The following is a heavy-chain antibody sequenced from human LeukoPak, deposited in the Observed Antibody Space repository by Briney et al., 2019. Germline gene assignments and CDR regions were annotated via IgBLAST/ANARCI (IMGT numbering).Heavy chain of an antibody. CDR1: GGSISSYY. V-gene: IGHV4-59*08. CDR3: GRGGYYDSSGYYYEDWYFDL. J-gene: IGHJ2*01. Sequence: SETLSLTCTVSGGSISSYYWNWIRQPPGKGLEWIGYIYYSGSTNYNPSLKSRVTISVDTSKNQFSLKLSSVTAADTAVYYCGRGGYYDSSGYYYEDWYFDLWGRGTLVTVSS. CDR2: IYYSGST. D-gene: IGHD3-22*01.